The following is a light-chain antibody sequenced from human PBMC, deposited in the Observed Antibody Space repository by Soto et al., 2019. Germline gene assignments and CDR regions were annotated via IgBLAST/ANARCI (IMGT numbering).Light chain of an antibody. CDR2: EVS. CDR1: SSDVGGYSN. V-gene: IGLV2-8*01. J-gene: IGLJ1*01. Sequence: QSALAQPPSASGSPGQSVTISCTGTSSDVGGYSNVSWYQQHPGKAPKLMIYEVSKRPSGVPDRFSGSKSGNTASLTVSGLQAEDEADYYCSSYAGSNNLGVFGTGTKLTVL. CDR3: SSYAGSNNLGV.